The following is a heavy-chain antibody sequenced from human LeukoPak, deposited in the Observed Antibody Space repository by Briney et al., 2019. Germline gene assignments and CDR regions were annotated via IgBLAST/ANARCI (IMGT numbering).Heavy chain of an antibody. CDR3: AKAHERYYLDY. CDR2: VTGSGATT. Sequence: GGSLRLSCAASGFTVSSNYMSWVRQAPGKGLEWVSTVTGSGATTYYADSVKGRFTISRDNSKNTLYLQMNSLRAEDTAVYYCAKAHERYYLDYWGQGTLVTVSS. J-gene: IGHJ4*02. CDR1: GFTVSSNY. V-gene: IGHV3-23*01.